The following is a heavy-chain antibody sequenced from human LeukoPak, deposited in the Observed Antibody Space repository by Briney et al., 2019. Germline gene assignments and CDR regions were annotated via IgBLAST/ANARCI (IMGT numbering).Heavy chain of an antibody. J-gene: IGHJ4*02. CDR1: RFTFGDYY. V-gene: IGHV3-49*03. CDR2: IRRQAYGGTP. CDR3: SRERSDGASDY. Sequence: SLRLSCAASRFTFGDYYMSWIRQAPGKGLEWVGFIRRQAYGGTPEYAASVQGRFTISRDDSESIAYLQLNSLKTEDTGVYYCSRERSDGASDYWGQGALVTVSS. D-gene: IGHD5-24*01.